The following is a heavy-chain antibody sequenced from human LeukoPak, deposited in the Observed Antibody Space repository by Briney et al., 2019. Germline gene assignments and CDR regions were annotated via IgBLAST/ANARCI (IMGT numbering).Heavy chain of an antibody. CDR2: IYYSGST. CDR3: ARASSSSRKFDY. J-gene: IGHJ4*02. CDR1: GGSISSYY. Sequence: PSETLSLTCTVSGGSISSYYWSWIRQPPGKGLEWIGYIYYSGSTNYNPSLKSRVTISVDTSKNQFSLKLSSVTAADTAVYYCARASSSSRKFDYWGQGTLVTVSS. V-gene: IGHV4-59*08. D-gene: IGHD6-6*01.